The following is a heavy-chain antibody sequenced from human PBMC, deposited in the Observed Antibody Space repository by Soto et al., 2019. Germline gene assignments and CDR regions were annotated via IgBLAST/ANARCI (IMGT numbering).Heavy chain of an antibody. CDR1: GFTFSSYS. J-gene: IGHJ3*02. Sequence: EVQLVESGGGLVQPGGSLRLSCTASGFTFSSYSMNWVRQAPGKGLEWVSYISGSGDSIYYADSVKGRFTISRDNAKNSLYLQMNSLRDEDTAVYYCASSYYDSSGYYWRGNAFDIWGQGTVVTVSS. V-gene: IGHV3-48*02. D-gene: IGHD3-22*01. CDR3: ASSYYDSSGYYWRGNAFDI. CDR2: ISGSGDSI.